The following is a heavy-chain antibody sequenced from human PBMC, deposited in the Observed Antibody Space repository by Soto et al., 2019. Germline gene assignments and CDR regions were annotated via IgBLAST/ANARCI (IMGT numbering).Heavy chain of an antibody. V-gene: IGHV3-53*02. CDR2: IYSGGST. D-gene: IGHD6-13*01. CDR1: GFTVSSNY. Sequence: EVQLVETGGGLIQPGGSLRLSCAASGFTVSSNYMSWVRQAPGKGLEWVSVIYSGGSTYYADSVKGRFTISRDNSKNTLYLQMNSLRAEDTAVYYCARVQRYSSSWYDDYWGQGTLVTVSS. J-gene: IGHJ4*02. CDR3: ARVQRYSSSWYDDY.